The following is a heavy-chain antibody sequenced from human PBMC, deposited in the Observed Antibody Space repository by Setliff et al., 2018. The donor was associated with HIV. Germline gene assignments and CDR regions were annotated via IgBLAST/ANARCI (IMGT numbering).Heavy chain of an antibody. CDR3: ARVRGSSGWYVFDY. D-gene: IGHD6-19*01. J-gene: IGHJ4*02. CDR2: IYHSGST. CDR1: GYSISSGYY. Sequence: SETLSLTCDVSGYSISSGYYWGWIRQPPGKGLEWIGTIYHSGSTYYNPSLKSRLTISVDTSKNQFSLKLNSVTAADTAVDYCARVRGSSGWYVFDYWGQGTLVTVSS. V-gene: IGHV4-38-2*01.